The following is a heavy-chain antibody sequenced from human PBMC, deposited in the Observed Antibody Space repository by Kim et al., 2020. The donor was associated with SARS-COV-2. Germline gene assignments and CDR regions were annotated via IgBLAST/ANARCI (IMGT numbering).Heavy chain of an antibody. J-gene: IGHJ6*02. Sequence: GGSLRLSCAASGFTVSSNYMSWVRQAPGKGLEWVSVIYSGGSTFYADSVKGRFTISRENSKNTLYLQMNSLRAEDTAVYYCARDIVAAGDYYYGMDVWGQGTTVTVSS. CDR2: IYSGGST. V-gene: IGHV3-53*01. CDR3: ARDIVAAGDYYYGMDV. D-gene: IGHD5-12*01. CDR1: GFTVSSNY.